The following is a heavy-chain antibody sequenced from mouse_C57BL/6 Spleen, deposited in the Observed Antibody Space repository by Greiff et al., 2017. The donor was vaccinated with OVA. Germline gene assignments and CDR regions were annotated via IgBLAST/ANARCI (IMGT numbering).Heavy chain of an antibody. D-gene: IGHD2-2*01. Sequence: VHLVESGAELVRPGTSVKVSCKASGYAFTNYLIEWVKQRPGQGLEWIGVINPGSGGTNYNEKFKGKATLTADKSSSTAYMQLSSLTSEDSAVYFCAREGYDGAWFAYWGQGTLVTVSA. CDR2: INPGSGGT. CDR1: GYAFTNYL. CDR3: AREGYDGAWFAY. V-gene: IGHV1-54*01. J-gene: IGHJ3*01.